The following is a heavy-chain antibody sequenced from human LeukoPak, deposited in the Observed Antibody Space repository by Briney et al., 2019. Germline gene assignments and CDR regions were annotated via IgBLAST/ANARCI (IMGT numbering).Heavy chain of an antibody. D-gene: IGHD5-18*01. CDR2: ISSSGSTK. V-gene: IGHV3-48*03. CDR1: GFTFSSYE. Sequence: GGSLRLSCAASGFTFSSYEMNWVRQAPGKGLEWVSYISSSGSTKYYADSVKGRFTISRDNAKNSLYLQMNSLRAEDTAVYYCATCGYTYGLYFDYWGQGTLVTVSS. CDR3: ATCGYTYGLYFDY. J-gene: IGHJ4*02.